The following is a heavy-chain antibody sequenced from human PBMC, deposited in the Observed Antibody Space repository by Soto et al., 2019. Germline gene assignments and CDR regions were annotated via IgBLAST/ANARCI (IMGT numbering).Heavy chain of an antibody. D-gene: IGHD6-19*01. CDR2: IYYSGST. CDR3: ARHNWAGTSPTQYYFDY. Sequence: QLQLQESGPGLVKPSETLSLTCTVSGGSISSSSYYWGWIRQPPGKGLEWIGSIYYSGSTYYNPSRKSRVPISVDTSKNQFSLKLSSVTAADTAVYYCARHNWAGTSPTQYYFDYWGQGTLVTVSS. CDR1: GGSISSSSYY. J-gene: IGHJ4*02. V-gene: IGHV4-39*01.